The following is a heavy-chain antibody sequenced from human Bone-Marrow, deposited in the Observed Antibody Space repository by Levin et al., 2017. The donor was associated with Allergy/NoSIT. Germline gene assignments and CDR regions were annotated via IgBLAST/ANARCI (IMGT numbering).Heavy chain of an antibody. D-gene: IGHD2-2*01. J-gene: IGHJ6*03. CDR3: ARVNCSSTSCYMDV. CDR2: IKQDGSEK. V-gene: IGHV3-7*01. CDR1: GFTFSSYW. Sequence: PGGSLRLSCAASGFTFSSYWMSWVRQAPGKGLEWVANIKQDGSEKYYVDSVKGRFTISRDNAKNSLYLQMNSLRAEDTAVYYCARVNCSSTSCYMDVWGKGTTVTVSS.